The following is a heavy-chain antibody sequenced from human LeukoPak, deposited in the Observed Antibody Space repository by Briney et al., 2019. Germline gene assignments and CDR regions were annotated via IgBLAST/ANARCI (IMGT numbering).Heavy chain of an antibody. CDR3: VRDRSYRMDV. V-gene: IGHV3-74*01. CDR1: GFTFSSYW. Sequence: QPGGSLRLSCAASGFTFSSYWMHWVRQAPGKGLVWVSRLNSDGSSTSYADSVKGRFTISRDNAKNTLYLQMNSLRAEDTAVYYCVRDRSYRMDVWGQGTTVTVSS. CDR2: LNSDGSST. J-gene: IGHJ6*02.